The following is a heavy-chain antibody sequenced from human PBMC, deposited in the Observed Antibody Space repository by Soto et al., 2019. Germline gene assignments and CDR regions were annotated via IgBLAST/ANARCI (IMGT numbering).Heavy chain of an antibody. D-gene: IGHD2-15*01. CDR1: ALTFNRYW. Sequence: SLRLSFAASALTFNRYWMHWVRHAPGKGLVWVSHINTDGSNTNYADSVKGRFTISRDNARSTLFLQMKSLRDEDTAVYYCTREVGSGGNCYTYYFGSWGQGSPVTVSS. CDR2: INTDGSNT. V-gene: IGHV3-74*01. CDR3: TREVGSGGNCYTYYFGS. J-gene: IGHJ4*02.